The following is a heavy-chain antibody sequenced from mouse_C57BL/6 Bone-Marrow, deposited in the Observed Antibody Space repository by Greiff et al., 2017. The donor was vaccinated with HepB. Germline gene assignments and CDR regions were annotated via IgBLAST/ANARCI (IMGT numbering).Heavy chain of an antibody. J-gene: IGHJ2*01. CDR2: IHPNSGST. V-gene: IGHV1-64*01. D-gene: IGHD2-3*01. CDR3: AKWCLLRNLGD. CDR1: GYNFNRYW. Sequence: QVQLQQPGAELVKPGASVKLSCKASGYNFNRYWMHWVKQRPGQGLEWIGMIHPNSGSTNSNEKFKSKATLTVDKSSSTAYMQLSSLTSKVSAVYYCAKWCLLRNLGDWGQGPTLTFAS.